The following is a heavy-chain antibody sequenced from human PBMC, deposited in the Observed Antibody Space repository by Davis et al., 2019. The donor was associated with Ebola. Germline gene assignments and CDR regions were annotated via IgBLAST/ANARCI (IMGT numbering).Heavy chain of an antibody. CDR2: IYAGGGT. CDR3: ASRTYGSGSL. J-gene: IGHJ4*02. Sequence: PGGSLRLSCAASGFIVGSNYMTWVRQAPGKGLEWVSVIYAGGGTYYADSVKGRFTVSRDNSKNTLYLQMNSLRAEDTAVYYCASRTYGSGSLWGQGTLVTVSS. CDR1: GFIVGSNY. D-gene: IGHD3-10*01. V-gene: IGHV3-53*01.